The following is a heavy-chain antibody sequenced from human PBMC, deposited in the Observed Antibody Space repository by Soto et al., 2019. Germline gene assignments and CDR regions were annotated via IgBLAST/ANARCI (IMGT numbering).Heavy chain of an antibody. Sequence: KXAGKASLYTVTVYYIHCVLQSPGQGLEFMGWINPNSGGTNYAQKFQGWVTMTRDTSISTAYMELSRLRSDDTAVYYCARGFTMVRGVIFEGHFLEWFDTWGKGTMVTVS. V-gene: IGHV1-2*04. D-gene: IGHD3-10*01. CDR2: INPNSGGT. J-gene: IGHJ5*02. CDR3: ARGFTMVRGVIFEGHFLEWFDT. CDR1: LYTVTVYY.